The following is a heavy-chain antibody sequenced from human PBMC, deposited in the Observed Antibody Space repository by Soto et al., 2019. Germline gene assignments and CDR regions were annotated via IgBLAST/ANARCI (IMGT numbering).Heavy chain of an antibody. CDR3: ARDSGYSSGWYYGYYYYYGMDV. J-gene: IGHJ6*02. Sequence: GGSLRLSCAASGFTFSSYAMHWVRQAPGKGLEWVAVISYDGSNKYYADSVKGRFTISRDNSKNTLYLQMNSLRAEDTAVYYCARDSGYSSGWYYGYYYYYGMDVWGQVPTVTVSS. V-gene: IGHV3-30-3*01. CDR1: GFTFSSYA. D-gene: IGHD6-19*01. CDR2: ISYDGSNK.